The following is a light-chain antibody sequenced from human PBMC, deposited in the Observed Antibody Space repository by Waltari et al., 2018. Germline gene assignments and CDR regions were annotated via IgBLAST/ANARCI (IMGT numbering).Light chain of an antibody. J-gene: IGKJ5*01. CDR3: QQSYSTLLT. CDR1: QSISSY. V-gene: IGKV1-39*01. Sequence: DIQMPKSPSSLSASVGDEVTITCRASQSISSYLNWYQQKPGKAPKLLIYAASSLQSGVPSRFSGSGSGTDFTLTISSLQPEDFATYYCQQSYSTLLTFGQGTRLEIK. CDR2: AAS.